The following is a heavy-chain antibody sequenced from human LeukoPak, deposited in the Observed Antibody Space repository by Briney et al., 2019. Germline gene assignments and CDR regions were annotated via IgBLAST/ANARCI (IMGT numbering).Heavy chain of an antibody. J-gene: IGHJ3*02. D-gene: IGHD6-19*01. CDR3: AKGVAVAGTRDYDAFDI. Sequence: GGSLRLSCAASGFTFSTYAMSWVRQAPGEGLEWVSTISSSGGSTYYADSVKGRFTISRDNAKNSLYLQMNSLRAEDTALYYCAKGVAVAGTRDYDAFDIWGQGTMVTVSS. V-gene: IGHV3-23*01. CDR2: ISSSGGST. CDR1: GFTFSTYA.